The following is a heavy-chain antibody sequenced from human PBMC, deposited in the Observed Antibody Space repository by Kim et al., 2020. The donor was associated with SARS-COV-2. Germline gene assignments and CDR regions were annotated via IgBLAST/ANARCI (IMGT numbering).Heavy chain of an antibody. D-gene: IGHD3-10*01. Sequence: GGSLRLSCAASGFSVSGNYMSWVRQSARKGLEWGAVIYIGGNTFYADSVKGRFTISRDNSKNTLYLQMSSLRAEDTAVYYCARTGTLGFGAGTYSPPNSWGQGTLVTVSS. J-gene: IGHJ4*02. CDR3: ARTGTLGFGAGTYSPPNS. V-gene: IGHV3-66*01. CDR2: IYIGGNT. CDR1: GFSVSGNY.